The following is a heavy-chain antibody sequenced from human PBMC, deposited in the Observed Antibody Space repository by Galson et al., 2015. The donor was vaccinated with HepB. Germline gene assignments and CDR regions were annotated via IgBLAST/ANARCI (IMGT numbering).Heavy chain of an antibody. Sequence: SLRLSCAASGFTFSSYAMHWVRQAPGKGLEWVAVISYDGSNKYYADSVKGRFTISRDNSKNTLYLQMNSLRAEDTAVFYCARVRGDYGTIDYWGQGTLVTVSS. CDR3: ARVRGDYGTIDY. D-gene: IGHD4-17*01. J-gene: IGHJ4*02. CDR1: GFTFSSYA. V-gene: IGHV3-30-3*01. CDR2: ISYDGSNK.